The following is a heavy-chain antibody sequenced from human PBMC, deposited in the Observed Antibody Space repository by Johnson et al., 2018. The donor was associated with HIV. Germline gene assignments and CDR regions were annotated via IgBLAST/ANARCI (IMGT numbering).Heavy chain of an antibody. Sequence: QVQLVESGGGVVRPGGSLRLSCAASGFIFSDHYMSWVRQAPGKGLEWVSYISNSGSSIYYADSVKGRFTISRDNAKNSLYLQMNSLRAEDTAVYYCARDFLRLLDAFDIWGQGTMVTVSS. CDR2: ISNSGSSI. V-gene: IGHV3-11*04. J-gene: IGHJ3*02. D-gene: IGHD3-16*01. CDR1: GFIFSDHY. CDR3: ARDFLRLLDAFDI.